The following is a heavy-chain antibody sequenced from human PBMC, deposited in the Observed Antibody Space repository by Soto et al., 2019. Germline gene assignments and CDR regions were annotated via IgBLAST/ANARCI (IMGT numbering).Heavy chain of an antibody. CDR3: ARGGGFVTGAYYNVAY. CDR2: TTDDGGRT. D-gene: IGHD3-10*01. Sequence: EVQLLESGGGLVEPGGSLRLSCTASGFSFSSYAMTWVRQAPGKGLEWVSSTTDDGGRTFYADSVKGRFTISRDNSNKRLCVQMNRLGAEDTALYWRARGGGFVTGAYYNVAYWGQGTLVTVSS. J-gene: IGHJ4*02. V-gene: IGHV3-23*01. CDR1: GFSFSSYA.